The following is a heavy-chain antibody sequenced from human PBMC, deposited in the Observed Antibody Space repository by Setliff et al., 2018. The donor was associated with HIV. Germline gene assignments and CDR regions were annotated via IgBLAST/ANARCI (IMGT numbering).Heavy chain of an antibody. V-gene: IGHV4-4*07. CDR2: IYTSGST. Sequence: PSETLSLTCTVSGDSISSYYWNWIRQPAGKGLEWIGRIYTSGSTSYNPSLKGRVTMSVDTSKNQFSLKLSSVTAADTAVYYCARGSYGDYEGSAEYLQHWGQGTLVTVSS. J-gene: IGHJ1*01. CDR3: ARGSYGDYEGSAEYLQH. CDR1: GDSISSYY. D-gene: IGHD4-17*01.